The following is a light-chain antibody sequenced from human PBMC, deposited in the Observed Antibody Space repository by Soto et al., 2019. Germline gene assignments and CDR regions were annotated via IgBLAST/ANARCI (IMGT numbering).Light chain of an antibody. CDR2: GAS. V-gene: IGKV3-20*01. CDR1: QSVSSSY. CDR3: QQYGSSPLWT. Sequence: VLTQSQGPLSLSPGERATLSCRASQSVSSSYLAWYPQKPGQAPRLLIYGASSRATGIPDRFSGSGSGTDFTPTISRLEPEDFAVYYCQQYGSSPLWTFGQGNKGDIK. J-gene: IGKJ1*01.